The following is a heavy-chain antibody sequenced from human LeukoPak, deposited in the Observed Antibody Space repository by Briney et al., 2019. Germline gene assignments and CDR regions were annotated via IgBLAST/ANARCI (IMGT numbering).Heavy chain of an antibody. CDR1: GFTFSSYE. V-gene: IGHV3-48*03. CDR2: ISSSGSTI. CDR3: ARVTLSSSWSVNWVRGAFDI. Sequence: PGGSLRLSCAASGFTFSSYEMNWVRQAPGKGLEWVSYISSSGSTIYYADSVKGRFTISRDNAKNSLYLQMNSLRAEDTALYYCARVTLSSSWSVNWVRGAFDIWGQGTMVTVSS. J-gene: IGHJ3*02. D-gene: IGHD6-13*01.